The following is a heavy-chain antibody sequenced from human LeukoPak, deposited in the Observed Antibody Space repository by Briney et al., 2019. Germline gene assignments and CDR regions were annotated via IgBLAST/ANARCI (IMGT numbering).Heavy chain of an antibody. CDR3: AKGHRYESSGYVDY. V-gene: IGHV3-9*03. D-gene: IGHD3-22*01. CDR2: ISWNSGSI. Sequence: PGRSLRLSCAASGFTFDDYAMHWVRQAPGKGLEWVSGISWNSGSIGYADSVKGRFTISRDNAKNSLYLQMTSLRAEDMALYYCAKGHRYESSGYVDYWGQGTLVTVSS. CDR1: GFTFDDYA. J-gene: IGHJ4*02.